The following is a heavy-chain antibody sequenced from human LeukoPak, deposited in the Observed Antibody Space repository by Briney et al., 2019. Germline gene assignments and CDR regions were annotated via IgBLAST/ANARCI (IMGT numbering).Heavy chain of an antibody. J-gene: IGHJ4*02. Sequence: GGSLRLSCAASGLTFSSYSMNWVRQAPGKGLEWVSSISSSSSYIYYADSVEGRFTISTDNAKNSLYLQMNRLRAEDTAIYYCTRDSPLMSYWGQGTLVTVSS. D-gene: IGHD3-16*01. CDR1: GLTFSSYS. CDR3: TRDSPLMSY. CDR2: ISSSSSYI. V-gene: IGHV3-21*01.